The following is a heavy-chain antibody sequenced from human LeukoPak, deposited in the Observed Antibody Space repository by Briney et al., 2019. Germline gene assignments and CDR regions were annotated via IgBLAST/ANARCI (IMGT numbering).Heavy chain of an antibody. V-gene: IGHV4-59*01. Sequence: SGTLSLTCTVSGGSIGDYYWSWIREPPGKGLEWIGYLYYSRNTNYSPSLKSRVTISADTSKNQVYLKLRSVTAADTAVYYCVSDLWGAGGTQYWGQGTQVIVSS. CDR1: GGSIGDYY. CDR2: LYYSRNT. CDR3: VSDLWGAGGTQY. J-gene: IGHJ4*02. D-gene: IGHD6-13*01.